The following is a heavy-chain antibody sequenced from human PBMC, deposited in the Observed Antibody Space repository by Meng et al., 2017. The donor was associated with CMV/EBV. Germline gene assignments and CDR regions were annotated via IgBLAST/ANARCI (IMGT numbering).Heavy chain of an antibody. J-gene: IGHJ5*02. Sequence: GESLKISCAASGFTFSSYAMSWVRQAPGKGLEWVSYISSSGSTIYYADSVKGRFTISRDNAKNSLYLQMNSLRAEDTAVYYCARTEGDWFDPWGQGTLVTVSS. CDR3: ARTEGDWFDP. V-gene: IGHV3-48*04. CDR1: GFTFSSYA. CDR2: ISSSGSTI.